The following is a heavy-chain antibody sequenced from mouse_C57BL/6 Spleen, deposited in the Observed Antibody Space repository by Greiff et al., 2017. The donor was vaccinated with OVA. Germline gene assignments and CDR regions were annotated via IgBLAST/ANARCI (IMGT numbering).Heavy chain of an antibody. V-gene: IGHV1-52*01. D-gene: IGHD3-2*02. Sequence: QVQLQQPGAELVRPGSSVKLSCKASGYTFTSSWMHWVKQRPIQGLEWIGNIDPSDSETHYNQKFKDKATLTVDKSSSTAYMQLSSLTSEDSAVYYCARRGTAQATLDYWGQGTTLTVSS. J-gene: IGHJ2*01. CDR1: GYTFTSSW. CDR3: ARRGTAQATLDY. CDR2: IDPSDSET.